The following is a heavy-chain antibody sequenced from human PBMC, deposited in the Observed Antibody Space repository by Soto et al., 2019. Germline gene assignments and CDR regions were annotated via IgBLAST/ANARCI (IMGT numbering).Heavy chain of an antibody. D-gene: IGHD6-6*01. J-gene: IGHJ6*02. CDR2: INPSGGST. Sequence: GASVKVSCKASGYTFTSYYMHWVRQAPGQGLEWMGIINPSGGSTSYAQKFQGRVTMTRDTSTSTVYMELSSLRSEDTAVYYCARGRAARLRYYYGMDVWGQGTTVTVS. V-gene: IGHV1-46*01. CDR3: ARGRAARLRYYYGMDV. CDR1: GYTFTSYY.